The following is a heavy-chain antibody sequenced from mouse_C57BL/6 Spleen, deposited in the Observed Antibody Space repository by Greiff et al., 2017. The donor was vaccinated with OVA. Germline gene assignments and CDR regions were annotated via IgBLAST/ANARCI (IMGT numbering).Heavy chain of an antibody. D-gene: IGHD2-5*01. Sequence: VQLQQSGAELARPGASVKMSCKASGYTFTSYTMHWVKQRPGQGLEWIGYINPSSGYTKSNQKFKDKATLTADKSSSTAYIQLSSLTSEDSAVYYCARRSNYEGDYYAMDYWGQGTSVTVSS. CDR3: ARRSNYEGDYYAMDY. J-gene: IGHJ4*01. CDR2: INPSSGYT. V-gene: IGHV1-4*01. CDR1: GYTFTSYT.